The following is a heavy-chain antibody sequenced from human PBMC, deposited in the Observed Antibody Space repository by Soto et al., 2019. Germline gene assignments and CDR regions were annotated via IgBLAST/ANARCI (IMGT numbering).Heavy chain of an antibody. J-gene: IGHJ4*02. CDR1: GYTFTSYG. CDR3: ASARGSHIHLDY. V-gene: IGHV1-18*01. Sequence: ASVKVSCKASGYTFTSYGISWVRQAPGQGLEWMGWISAYNGNTNYAQKLQGRVTMTTDKSTSTAYMELRSLRSDDTAVYYCASARGSHIHLDYWGQGTLVTVSS. D-gene: IGHD3-10*01. CDR2: ISAYNGNT.